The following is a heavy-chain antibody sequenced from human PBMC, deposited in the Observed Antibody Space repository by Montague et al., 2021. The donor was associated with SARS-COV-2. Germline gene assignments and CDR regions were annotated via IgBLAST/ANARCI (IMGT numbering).Heavy chain of an antibody. D-gene: IGHD3-22*01. Sequence: ETLSLTCAVSDGSISSPNWWNWVRQPPGKGLEWIGEIYYTGNTNYNPSLKSRVTIFIDKSKSQFSLKLSSVTAADTAVYYCARGTKRVFTYDYDSSGYASDYWGQGTLVTVSS. CDR1: DGSISSPNW. CDR3: ARGTKRVFTYDYDSSGYASDY. J-gene: IGHJ4*02. V-gene: IGHV4-4*02. CDR2: IYYTGNT.